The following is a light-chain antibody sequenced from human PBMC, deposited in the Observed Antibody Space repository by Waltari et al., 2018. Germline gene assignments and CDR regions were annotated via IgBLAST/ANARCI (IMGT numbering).Light chain of an antibody. CDR2: SNT. Sequence: QSVLTQPPSASGTPGQRVTISCSGSSSNIGRNTVNWYQQRPGTAPNPLIYSNTQRPSGVPDRFSGSKSGTSASLAISGLQSEDEADYYCAAWDDSLNGPVFGGGTKLTVL. J-gene: IGLJ3*02. CDR1: SSNIGRNT. V-gene: IGLV1-44*01. CDR3: AAWDDSLNGPV.